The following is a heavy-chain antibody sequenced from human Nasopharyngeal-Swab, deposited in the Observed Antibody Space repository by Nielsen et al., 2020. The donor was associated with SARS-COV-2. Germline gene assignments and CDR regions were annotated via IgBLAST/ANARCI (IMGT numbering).Heavy chain of an antibody. Sequence: WIRQPPGKGLEWVSEISGSGGSTYYADPVKGRFTISRDTSKNTLYLQMNSLRAEDTAVYYCAKDLKHMSYDFWSGYYTDYYYYMDVWGKGTTVTVSS. J-gene: IGHJ6*03. D-gene: IGHD3-3*01. CDR3: AKDLKHMSYDFWSGYYTDYYYYMDV. V-gene: IGHV3-23*01. CDR2: ISGSGGST.